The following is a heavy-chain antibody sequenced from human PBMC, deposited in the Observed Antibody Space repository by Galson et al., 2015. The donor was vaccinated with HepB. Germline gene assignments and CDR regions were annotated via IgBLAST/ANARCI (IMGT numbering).Heavy chain of an antibody. V-gene: IGHV3-23*01. CDR3: ANDIRRPDGHYGWFDP. Sequence: SLRLSCAASGFTFNTNAMSWVRQAPGKGLEWVSAISGSGGNTYYADSVKGRFTISRDNSKNTLYLQMNSLRAEDTAVYFCANDIRRPDGHYGWFDPWGQGTLVTVSS. CDR1: GFTFNTNA. D-gene: IGHD4-17*01. J-gene: IGHJ5*02. CDR2: ISGSGGNT.